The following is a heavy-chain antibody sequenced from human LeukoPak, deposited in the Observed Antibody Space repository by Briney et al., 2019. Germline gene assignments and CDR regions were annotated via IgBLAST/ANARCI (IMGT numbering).Heavy chain of an antibody. CDR1: GYTFTSYD. D-gene: IGHD3-10*01. CDR3: ARDGLLWFGESALYGMDV. V-gene: IGHV1-8*01. J-gene: IGHJ6*02. CDR2: MNPNSGNT. Sequence: ASVKVCCKAAGYTFTSYDINWVRQATGHGLEWMGWMNPNSGNTGYAQKFQGRVTMTRNTSIRTAYMELSSLRSEDTAVYYCARDGLLWFGESALYGMDVWGQGTTVTVSS.